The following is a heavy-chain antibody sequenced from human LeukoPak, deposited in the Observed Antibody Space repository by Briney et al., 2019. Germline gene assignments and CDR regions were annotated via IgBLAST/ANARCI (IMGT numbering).Heavy chain of an antibody. CDR1: GFTFNTYN. CDR2: ISGSGSNK. J-gene: IGHJ4*02. V-gene: IGHV3-48*04. CDR3: ATSQTSVAGIVGD. D-gene: IGHD6-19*01. Sequence: PGGSLRLSCVASGFTFNTYNFVWVRQAPGKGLEWVSYISGSGSNKYYADSVKGRFTISRDNAKNSLYLQMNSLRVEDTAAYYCATSQTSVAGIVGDWGQGTLVTVSS.